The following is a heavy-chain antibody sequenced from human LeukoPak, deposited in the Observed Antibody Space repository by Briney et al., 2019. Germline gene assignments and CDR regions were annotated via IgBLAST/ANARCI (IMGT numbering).Heavy chain of an antibody. CDR2: ICGSGGST. CDR1: GFTFSSYA. V-gene: IGHV3-23*01. CDR3: AKSAMDYHTLTRPDAFDI. J-gene: IGHJ3*02. D-gene: IGHD3-9*01. Sequence: PGGSLRLSCAASGFTFSSYAMSWVRQAPGKGLEWVSAICGSGGSTYYADSVKGRFTISRDNSKNTLYLQMNSLRAEDTAVHYCAKSAMDYHTLTRPDAFDIWGPVTMVTDSS.